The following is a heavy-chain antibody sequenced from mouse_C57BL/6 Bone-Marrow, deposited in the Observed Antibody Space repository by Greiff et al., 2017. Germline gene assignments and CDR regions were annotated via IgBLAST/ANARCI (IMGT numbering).Heavy chain of an antibody. J-gene: IGHJ2*01. V-gene: IGHV7-3*01. Sequence: EVMLVESGGGLVQPGGSLSLSCAASGFTFTDYYMSWVRQPPGKALAWLGFIRNKANGYTTEYSASVKGLFTISRDNSQSILYLQMNALRAEDSATYYCARSQVVYFDYWGQGTTLTVSS. D-gene: IGHD1-1*01. CDR1: GFTFTDYY. CDR2: IRNKANGYTT. CDR3: ARSQVVYFDY.